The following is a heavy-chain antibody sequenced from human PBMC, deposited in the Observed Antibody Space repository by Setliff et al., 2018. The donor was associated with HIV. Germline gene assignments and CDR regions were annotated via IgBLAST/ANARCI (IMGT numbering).Heavy chain of an antibody. J-gene: IGHJ4*02. CDR2: IYTSGST. D-gene: IGHD3-22*01. CDR1: GGSISSGGYY. Sequence: KTSETLSLTCTVSGGSISSGGYYWSWIRQPPGKGLEWIGYIYTSGSTNYNPSLKSRVSISVDTSKNQFSLKLKSVTAADTAVYYCARDSDGSSYYHFAHWSQGTLVTVSS. CDR3: ARDSDGSSYYHFAH. V-gene: IGHV4-61*08.